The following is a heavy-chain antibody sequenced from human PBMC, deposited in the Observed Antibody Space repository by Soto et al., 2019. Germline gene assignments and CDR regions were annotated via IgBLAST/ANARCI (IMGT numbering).Heavy chain of an antibody. J-gene: IGHJ4*02. CDR3: VRDMQLWRLDS. D-gene: IGHD2-21*01. CDR1: GLTFSSYW. V-gene: IGHV3-74*03. CDR2: INTDGSVA. Sequence: EVQLVESGGGLVQPGASLRLSCAASGLTFSSYWMHWVRQAPGKGLVWVSRINTDGSVAMYVDSVKGRFTISRDKAKNTLYINMNSLRAEDTAVYYCVRDMQLWRLDSWGQPTPVTVSS.